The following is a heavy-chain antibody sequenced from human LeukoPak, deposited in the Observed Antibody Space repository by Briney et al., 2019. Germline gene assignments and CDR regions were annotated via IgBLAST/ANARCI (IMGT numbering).Heavy chain of an antibody. V-gene: IGHV3-30-3*01. CDR2: ISYDGSNK. Sequence: PGRSLRLSCAASGFTFSSYAMHWVRQAPGKGVEGVAVISYDGSNKYYADSVKGRFTISRDNSKNTLYLQMNSLRAEDTAVYYCARDKRAAFDIWGQGTMVTVSS. CDR3: ARDKRAAFDI. CDR1: GFTFSSYA. J-gene: IGHJ3*02.